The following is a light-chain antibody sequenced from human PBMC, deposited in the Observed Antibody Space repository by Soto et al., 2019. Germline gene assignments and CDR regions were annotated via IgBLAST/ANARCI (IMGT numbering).Light chain of an antibody. CDR2: GVS. V-gene: IGLV2-14*01. Sequence: QSALTQPASVSGSPGQSITISCTGTSSDVGGSNHVSWYQQHPGKAPKLMIYGVSNRPSGISNRVSGSKSGNTASLTISGLQAEDEADYYCSSYTSTTLVFGGGTKPTVL. J-gene: IGLJ2*01. CDR1: SSDVGGSNH. CDR3: SSYTSTTLV.